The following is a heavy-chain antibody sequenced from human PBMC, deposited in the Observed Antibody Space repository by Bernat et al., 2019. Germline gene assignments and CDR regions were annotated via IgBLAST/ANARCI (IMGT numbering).Heavy chain of an antibody. CDR3: ARVPNPGGYGSGKEDYYYMDV. J-gene: IGHJ6*03. CDR2: IIPIFGTA. D-gene: IGHD3-10*01. Sequence: QVQLVQSGAEVKKPGSSVKVSCKASGGTFSSYAISWVRQAPGQGLEWMGGIIPIFGTAHYAQKFQGRVTITADKSTSTAYMELSSLRSEDTAVYYCARVPNPGGYGSGKEDYYYMDVWGKGTTVTVSS. CDR1: GGTFSSYA. V-gene: IGHV1-69*06.